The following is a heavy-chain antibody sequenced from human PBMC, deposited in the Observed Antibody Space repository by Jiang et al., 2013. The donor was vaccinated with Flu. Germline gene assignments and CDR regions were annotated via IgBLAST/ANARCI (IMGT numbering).Heavy chain of an antibody. CDR3: AHAVLNYDESDGYPYFDY. D-gene: IGHD3-22*01. CDR1: GFSLASSGEA. J-gene: IGHJ4*02. V-gene: IGHV2-5*02. Sequence: KPTQTLTLTCTVSGFSLASSGEAVGWVRQPPGKALEWLALIYWDDDKRYSPSLRSSLTITKDTSKNQVVLTMTDVDPVDSATYSCAHAVLNYDESDGYPYFDYWGQGILVTVSS. CDR2: IYWDDDK.